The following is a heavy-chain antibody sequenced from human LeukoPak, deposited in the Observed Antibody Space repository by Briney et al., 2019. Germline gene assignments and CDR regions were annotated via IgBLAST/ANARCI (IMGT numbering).Heavy chain of an antibody. CDR1: GYTFTDYA. CDR2: INAGNGDT. CDR3: ARVDAGAAAGIGPSYYYAMDV. J-gene: IGHJ6*02. D-gene: IGHD6-13*01. V-gene: IGHV1-3*01. Sequence: ASVKVSCKASGYTFTDYAMHWVRQAPGQRLEWMGWINAGNGDTKYSQKLQGRVTITRDTSASTANMELSSLRNEDTAVYYCARVDAGAAAGIGPSYYYAMDVWGQGTTVTVPS.